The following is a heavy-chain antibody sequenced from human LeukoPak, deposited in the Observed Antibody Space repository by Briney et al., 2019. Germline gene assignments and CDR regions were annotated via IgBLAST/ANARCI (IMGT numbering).Heavy chain of an antibody. CDR3: ANLPFDP. Sequence: GGSLRLSCASAGFTFSHYWMTWVREAPGKGLEWVANIKQDESEKYYVDSVKGRFTISRDNAKNSLFLQMNGLRAEDTAVYYCANLPFDPWGQGTLVIVSS. CDR2: IKQDESEK. V-gene: IGHV3-7*01. CDR1: GFTFSHYW. J-gene: IGHJ5*02.